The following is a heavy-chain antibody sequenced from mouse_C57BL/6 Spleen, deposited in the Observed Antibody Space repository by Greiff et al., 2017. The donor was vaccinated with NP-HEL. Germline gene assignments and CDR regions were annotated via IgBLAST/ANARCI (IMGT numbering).Heavy chain of an antibody. D-gene: IGHD2-4*01. Sequence: EVQGVESGEGLVKPGGSLKLSCAASGFTFSSYAMSWVRQTPEKRLEWVAYISSGGDYIYYADTVKGRFTIARDNARNTLYLQMSSLKSEDTAMYYCTRDRGDYGEDYWGQGTSVTVSS. CDR3: TRDRGDYGEDY. J-gene: IGHJ4*01. CDR1: GFTFSSYA. V-gene: IGHV5-9-1*02. CDR2: ISSGGDYI.